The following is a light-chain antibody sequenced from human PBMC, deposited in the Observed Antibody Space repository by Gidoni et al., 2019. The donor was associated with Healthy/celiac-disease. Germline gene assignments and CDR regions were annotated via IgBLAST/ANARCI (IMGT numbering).Light chain of an antibody. J-gene: IGKJ3*01. Sequence: ILMTQSPATLSVSSGERATLSCRASQSVSGYLAWYQQKPGQAPRLLIYGASTRATGISARFSGSGTGTEFTLTISSLQSEDVATYYWQQYKEWPPESTLGPGTKVEIK. CDR3: QQYKEWPPEST. V-gene: IGKV3-15*01. CDR2: GAS. CDR1: QSVSGY.